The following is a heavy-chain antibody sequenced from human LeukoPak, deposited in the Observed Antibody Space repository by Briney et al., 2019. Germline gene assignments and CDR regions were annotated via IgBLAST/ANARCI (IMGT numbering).Heavy chain of an antibody. CDR1: GFIFSNYA. CDR3: VKGPRPDITVAHTVEN. D-gene: IGHD6-19*01. J-gene: IGHJ4*02. CDR2: ISSRGDST. V-gene: IGHV3-23*01. Sequence: GGSLILSCAASGFIFSNYAMSWVRQVPGRGLEWVSTISSRGDSTYVADSVKGRFTISRDNSKNSLYLQMNTVRAEDTAVYYCVKGPRPDITVAHTVENWGQGTLVTVSS.